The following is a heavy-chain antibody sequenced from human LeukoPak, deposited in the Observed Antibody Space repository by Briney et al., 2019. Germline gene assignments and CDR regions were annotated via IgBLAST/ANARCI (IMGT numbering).Heavy chain of an antibody. CDR2: ISSDGSTT. Sequence: GGSLRLSCSASGFIFGSYWMHWVRQAPGKGLVWVSRISSDGSTTTYADSVKGRFTISRDNAKNTLYLQMNSLGAEDTAVYYCAREAISFSWYYFDYWGQGTLVTVSS. J-gene: IGHJ4*02. V-gene: IGHV3-74*01. CDR1: GFIFGSYW. D-gene: IGHD6-13*01. CDR3: AREAISFSWYYFDY.